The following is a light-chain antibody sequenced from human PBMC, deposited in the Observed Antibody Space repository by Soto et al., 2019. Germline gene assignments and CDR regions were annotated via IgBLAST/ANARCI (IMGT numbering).Light chain of an antibody. J-gene: IGKJ5*01. CDR3: QQYYSSIT. Sequence: AIRMTQSPSSLSASTGDRVTITCRASQGISSYLAWYQQKPGKAPKLLIYAASTLQSGVPSRFSGSASGTDFTLTISLLQAEDFANYYWQQYYSSITFGQGTRLEIK. CDR1: QGISSY. CDR2: AAS. V-gene: IGKV1-8*01.